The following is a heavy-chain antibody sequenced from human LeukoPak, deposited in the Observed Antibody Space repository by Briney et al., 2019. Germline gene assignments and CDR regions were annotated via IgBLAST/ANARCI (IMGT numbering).Heavy chain of an antibody. CDR3: ARTGYDSSGYYRADVDY. Sequence: ASVKVSCKASGYTFTGYYMHWVRQAPGQGLEWMGWISAYNGNTNYAQKPQGRVTMTTDTSTSTAYMELRSLRSDDTAVYYCARTGYDSSGYYRADVDYWGQGTLVTVSS. CDR1: GYTFTGYY. J-gene: IGHJ4*02. V-gene: IGHV1-18*04. D-gene: IGHD3-22*01. CDR2: ISAYNGNT.